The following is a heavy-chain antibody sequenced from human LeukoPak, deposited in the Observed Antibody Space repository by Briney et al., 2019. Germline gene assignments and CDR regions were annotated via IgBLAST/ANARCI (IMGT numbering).Heavy chain of an antibody. CDR1: GFTFDDYA. Sequence: GGSLRLSCAASGFTFDDYAMHWVRQAPGKGLEWVSLISGDGGSTYYADSVKGRFTISRDNSKNSLYLQMNSLRTEDTAFYYCAKDIFYGGLDDAFDIWGQGTMVTVSS. D-gene: IGHD3-16*01. CDR3: AKDIFYGGLDDAFDI. J-gene: IGHJ3*02. V-gene: IGHV3-43*02. CDR2: ISGDGGST.